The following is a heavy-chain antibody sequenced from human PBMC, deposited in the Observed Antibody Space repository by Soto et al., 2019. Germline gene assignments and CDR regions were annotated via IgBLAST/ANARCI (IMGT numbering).Heavy chain of an antibody. CDR1: GFTFSSYA. V-gene: IGHV3-23*01. CDR3: AKDRGWTYYYYGMDV. CDR2: ISGSGGST. D-gene: IGHD6-19*01. J-gene: IGHJ6*02. Sequence: GGSLRLSCAASGFTFSSYAMSWVRQAPGKGLKWVSAISGSGGSTYYADSVKGRFTISRDNSKNTLYLQMNSLRAEDTAVYYCAKDRGWTYYYYGMDVWGQGTTVTVSS.